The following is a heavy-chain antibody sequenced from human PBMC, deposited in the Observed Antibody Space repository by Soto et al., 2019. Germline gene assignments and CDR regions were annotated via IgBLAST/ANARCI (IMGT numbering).Heavy chain of an antibody. Sequence: GGSLRLSCAASGFTFSNAWMSWVRQAPGKGLEWVGRIKSKTDGGTTDYAATVKGRFTISREDSKNTLYLQMKSLKTEDTAVYYCTTLNIVVVGAAHLGPNPNSADPWGQGTLVTVSS. CDR3: TTLNIVVVGAAHLGPNPNSADP. CDR1: GFTFSNAW. CDR2: IKSKTDGGTT. D-gene: IGHD2-15*01. V-gene: IGHV3-15*01. J-gene: IGHJ5*02.